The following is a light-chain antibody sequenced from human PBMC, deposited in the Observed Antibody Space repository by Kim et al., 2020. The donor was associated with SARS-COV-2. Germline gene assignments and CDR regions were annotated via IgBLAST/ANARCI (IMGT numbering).Light chain of an antibody. J-gene: IGKJ2*01. V-gene: IGKV3-15*01. CDR1: QSVNPN. Sequence: VCPGQGATLSCRASQSVNPNLAWYQQRPGQAPRLLIFGASTRATGIPARFSGSGSGTEFTLTISSLQSEDFAVYYCQEYNSWPPYNFGLGTKLEI. CDR2: GAS. CDR3: QEYNSWPPYN.